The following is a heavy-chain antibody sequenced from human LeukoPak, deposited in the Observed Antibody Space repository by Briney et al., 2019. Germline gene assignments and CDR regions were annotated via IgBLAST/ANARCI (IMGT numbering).Heavy chain of an antibody. D-gene: IGHD6-6*01. J-gene: IGHJ4*02. Sequence: GGSLRLSCAASGFTFSSYAMSWVRQARGKGLEWVSGISGSDGSTNYADSVRGRFSISRDNAKNTLYLQMNSLRAEDTAVYYCARGLSGYASSLGYWGQGTLVTVSA. CDR3: ARGLSGYASSLGY. V-gene: IGHV3-23*01. CDR1: GFTFSSYA. CDR2: ISGSDGST.